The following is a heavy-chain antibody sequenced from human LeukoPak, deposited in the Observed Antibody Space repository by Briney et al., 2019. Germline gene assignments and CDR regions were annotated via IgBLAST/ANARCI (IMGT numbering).Heavy chain of an antibody. J-gene: IGHJ5*02. D-gene: IGHD6-13*01. CDR3: ARKGYSSSWYGIRNWFDP. CDR1: GGSFSGYY. CDR2: INHSGST. V-gene: IGHV4-34*01. Sequence: SETLSLTCAVYGGSFSGYYWSWIRQPPGKGLEWIGEINHSGSTNYNPSLKSRVTISVDTSKNQFSLKLSSVTAADTAVYYCARKGYSSSWYGIRNWFDPWGQGTLVTVSS.